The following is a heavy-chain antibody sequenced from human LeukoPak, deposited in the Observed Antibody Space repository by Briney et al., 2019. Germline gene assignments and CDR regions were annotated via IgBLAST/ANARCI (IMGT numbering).Heavy chain of an antibody. CDR2: IQSDGNEK. CDR3: ARDLGSSWYYYYYGMDV. CDR1: GFTFRDYW. D-gene: IGHD6-13*01. J-gene: IGHJ6*02. Sequence: GGSLRLSCGASGFTFRDYWMSWVRQAPGKGLEWVANIQSDGNEKNYIDSVQGRFTISRDNAKTSLYLQMNSLRAEDTAVYYCARDLGSSWYYYYYGMDVWGQGTTVTVSS. V-gene: IGHV3-7*01.